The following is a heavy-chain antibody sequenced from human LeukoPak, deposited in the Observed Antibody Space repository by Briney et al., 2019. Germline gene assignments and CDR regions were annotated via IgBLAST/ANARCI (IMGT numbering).Heavy chain of an antibody. CDR3: ARDLYYYDSSGTTYFDY. J-gene: IGHJ4*02. D-gene: IGHD3-22*01. CDR2: ISAYNGNT. CDR1: GYTFTGYY. Sequence: ASVKVSCKASGYTFTGYYMHWVRQAPGQGLEWMGWISAYNGNTNYAQKLQGRVTMTTDTSTSTAYMELRSLRSDDTAVYYCARDLYYYDSSGTTYFDYWGQGTLVTVSS. V-gene: IGHV1-18*04.